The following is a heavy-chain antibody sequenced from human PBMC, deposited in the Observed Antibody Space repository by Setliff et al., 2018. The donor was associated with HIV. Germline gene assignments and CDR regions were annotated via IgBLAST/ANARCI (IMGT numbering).Heavy chain of an antibody. Sequence: ASVKVSCKTFGYYFNIDYMHWVRQAPGQGLEWMGIISPFDDTTNYAQKFQGRVTMTRDTSTSTVYMELNSLRSDDSAVYYCARDYYDSSGYIFFPGLPDYWGQGTLVTVSS. CDR3: ARDYYDSSGYIFFPGLPDY. CDR1: GYYFNIDY. D-gene: IGHD3-22*01. V-gene: IGHV1-46*02. J-gene: IGHJ4*02. CDR2: ISPFDDTT.